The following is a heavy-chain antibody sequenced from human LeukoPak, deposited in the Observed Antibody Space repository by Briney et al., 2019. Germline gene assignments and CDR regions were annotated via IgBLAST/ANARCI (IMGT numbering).Heavy chain of an antibody. CDR1: GFTFSSYA. J-gene: IGHJ4*02. Sequence: GGSLRLSCAASGFTFSSYAMSWVRQAPGKGLEWVSAISGSGGSTYYADSVKGRFTISRDNAKNSLYLQMNSLRAEDTAVYYCARDLSRELELFDYWGQGTLVTVSS. V-gene: IGHV3-23*01. CDR3: ARDLSRELELFDY. D-gene: IGHD1-7*01. CDR2: ISGSGGST.